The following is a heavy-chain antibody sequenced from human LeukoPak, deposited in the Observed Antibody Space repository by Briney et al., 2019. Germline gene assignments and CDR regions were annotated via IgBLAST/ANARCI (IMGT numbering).Heavy chain of an antibody. CDR1: GFTFDDYA. Sequence: GRSLRLSCAASGFTFDDYAMHWVRQAPGKGLEWVSGISWNSGSIGYADSVKGRSTISRDNAKNSLYLQMNSLRAEDTALYYCAKSLGYSNYLFDYWGQGTLVTVSS. D-gene: IGHD4-11*01. J-gene: IGHJ4*02. CDR2: ISWNSGSI. V-gene: IGHV3-9*01. CDR3: AKSLGYSNYLFDY.